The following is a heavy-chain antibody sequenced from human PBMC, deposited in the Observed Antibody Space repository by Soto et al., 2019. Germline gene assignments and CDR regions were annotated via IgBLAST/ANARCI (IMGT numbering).Heavy chain of an antibody. CDR1: GYTFTGYY. J-gene: IGHJ6*02. V-gene: IGHV1-2*04. Sequence: ASVKVSCKASGYTFTGYYMHWVRQAPGQGLEWMGWINPNSGGTNYAQKFQGWVTMTRDTSISTAYMELSRLRSDDTAVYYCARGPPDSSSWYPATSTQHQTPGPNYYYYGMDVWGQGTTVTVSS. D-gene: IGHD6-13*01. CDR3: ARGPPDSSSWYPATSTQHQTPGPNYYYYGMDV. CDR2: INPNSGGT.